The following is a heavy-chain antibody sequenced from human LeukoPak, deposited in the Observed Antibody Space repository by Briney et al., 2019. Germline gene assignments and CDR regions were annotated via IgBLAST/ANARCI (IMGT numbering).Heavy chain of an antibody. CDR1: GFSFSDYY. Sequence: PGGSLRLSCAASGFSFSDYYVSWMRQARGRGGEWVSYISGCGSAIDYADAVNGQFTMFRDNATNSLYLQMNSLRAEDTAVYYCARDLAYCGADCYEYFDYWGQGTLVTVSS. CDR3: ARDLAYCGADCYEYFDY. J-gene: IGHJ4*02. V-gene: IGHV3-11*01. D-gene: IGHD2-21*02. CDR2: ISGCGSAI.